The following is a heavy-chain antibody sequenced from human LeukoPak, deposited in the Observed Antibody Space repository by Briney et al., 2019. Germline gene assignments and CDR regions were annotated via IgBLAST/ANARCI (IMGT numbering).Heavy chain of an antibody. D-gene: IGHD3-9*01. V-gene: IGHV3-30*03. CDR3: ARLVITSAFDY. Sequence: PGGSLRLSCAASGFTFSSYGMHWVRQAPGKGLEWVAVISHDGSNKYYADSAKGRFTTSRDNSKNTLFLQMNSLRAEDTAVYYCARLVITSAFDYWGQGTLVTVSS. J-gene: IGHJ4*02. CDR1: GFTFSSYG. CDR2: ISHDGSNK.